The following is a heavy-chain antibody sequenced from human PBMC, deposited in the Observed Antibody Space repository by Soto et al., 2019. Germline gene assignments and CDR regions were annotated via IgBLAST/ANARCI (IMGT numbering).Heavy chain of an antibody. CDR1: GSPFRNAL. J-gene: IGHJ4*02. V-gene: IGHV3-15*01. Sequence: GGSLSPSCPPPGSPFRNALMTWVRQAPGKELEGVGRIKSKTDGGTTDYAAPVKGRFTISRDDSKNTLYLQMNSLKTEDTAVYYCTALHCSGGSCYRGYWGQGT. CDR3: TALHCSGGSCYRGY. D-gene: IGHD2-15*01. CDR2: IKSKTDGGTT.